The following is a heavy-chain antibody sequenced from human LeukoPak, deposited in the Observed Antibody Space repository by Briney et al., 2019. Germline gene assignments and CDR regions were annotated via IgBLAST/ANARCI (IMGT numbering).Heavy chain of an antibody. V-gene: IGHV1-2*02. J-gene: IGHJ5*02. CDR3: ARDDCTNGVCLNWFDP. D-gene: IGHD2-8*01. Sequence: ASVKVSCKASGYTFTGYYMHWVRQAPGQGLEWMGWINPNSGGTNYAQKFQGRVTMTRDTSISTAYMELGRLRSDDTAVYYCARDDCTNGVCLNWFDPWGQGTLVTVSS. CDR2: INPNSGGT. CDR1: GYTFTGYY.